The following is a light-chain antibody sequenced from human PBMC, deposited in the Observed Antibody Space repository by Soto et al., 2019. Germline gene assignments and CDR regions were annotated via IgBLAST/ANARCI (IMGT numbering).Light chain of an antibody. CDR2: DVS. Sequence: QSVLTQPASVSGSPGQSITISCTGTGSDIGGYSYVSWYQQHPGKAPKLMIYDVSNRPSGVSNRFSGSKSGNTASLTISGLQAEDEADYYCSSYTTSSTLVFGGGTKLTVL. CDR3: SSYTTSSTLV. J-gene: IGLJ3*02. CDR1: GSDIGGYSY. V-gene: IGLV2-14*01.